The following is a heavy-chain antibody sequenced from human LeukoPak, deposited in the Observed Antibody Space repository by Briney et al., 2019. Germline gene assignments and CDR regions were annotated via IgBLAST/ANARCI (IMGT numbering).Heavy chain of an antibody. CDR1: GYSFTNYA. Sequence: ASVKVSCKASGYSFTNYAMNWVRQAPGKGLEFMGWIHPSTGHPAYAQGFSGRFVFSLDTSVTTTYLQISDLKAEDTAVYFCARALDSLGGLSLPDYWGQGTLVTVSS. V-gene: IGHV7-4-1*02. CDR3: ARALDSLGGLSLPDY. J-gene: IGHJ4*02. D-gene: IGHD3-16*02. CDR2: IHPSTGHP.